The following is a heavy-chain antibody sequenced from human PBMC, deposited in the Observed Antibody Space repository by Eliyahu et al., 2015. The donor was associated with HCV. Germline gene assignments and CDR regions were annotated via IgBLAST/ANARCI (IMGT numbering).Heavy chain of an antibody. Sequence: EVQLVESGGGLVQPGGSRRLSCEASGFTFSRYSMNWVRQAPGKGLEWVSYISTSSRTIYYADSVKGRFTISRDNAKNSLYLQMNSLRDEDTAVYYCARAPAGSSGEYYFDYWGQGTLVTVSS. CDR2: ISTSSRTI. J-gene: IGHJ4*02. D-gene: IGHD3-10*01. V-gene: IGHV3-48*02. CDR3: ARAPAGSSGEYYFDY. CDR1: GFTFSRYS.